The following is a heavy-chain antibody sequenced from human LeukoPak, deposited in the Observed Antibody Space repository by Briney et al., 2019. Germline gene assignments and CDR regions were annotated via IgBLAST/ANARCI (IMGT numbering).Heavy chain of an antibody. V-gene: IGHV3-53*01. CDR1: GFTVSTNY. CDR2: IHSGGTT. D-gene: IGHD2-2*01. J-gene: IGHJ6*02. CDR3: ARDCSSSCSPYYGMDV. Sequence: PGGSLRLSCAASGFTVSTNYMSWVRQAPGKGLEWVSIIHSGGTTNYVDSVKGRFTIPRDNSRNTLYLQMNSLRAEDTAVYYCARDCSSSCSPYYGMDVWGQGTTVTVSS.